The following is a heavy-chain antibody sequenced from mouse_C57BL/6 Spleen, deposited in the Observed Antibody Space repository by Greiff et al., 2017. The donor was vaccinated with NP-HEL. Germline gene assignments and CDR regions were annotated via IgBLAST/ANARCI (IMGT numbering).Heavy chain of an antibody. Sequence: QVQLKESGPGLVQPSQSLSITCTVSGFSLTSYGVHWVRQSPGQGLEWLGVIWSGGSTDYNAAFISSLSISKDNSKSHVFFKMNSLQADDTAIYYCARKGNYYAMDYWGQGTSVTGSS. V-gene: IGHV2-2*01. CDR1: GFSLTSYG. CDR2: IWSGGST. D-gene: IGHD2-1*01. CDR3: ARKGNYYAMDY. J-gene: IGHJ4*01.